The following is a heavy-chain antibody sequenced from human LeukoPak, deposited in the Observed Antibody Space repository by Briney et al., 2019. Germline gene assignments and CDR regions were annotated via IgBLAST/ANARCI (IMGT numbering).Heavy chain of an antibody. CDR1: GFTFSSYD. J-gene: IGHJ3*02. D-gene: IGHD3-10*01. CDR2: IGTAGDT. Sequence: SGGSLRLSCAASGFTFSSYDMHWVRQATGKGLEWVSAIGTAGDTYYPGSVKGRFTISRENAKNSLYLQMNSLRAGDTAVYYCAREAPNYYGSGSYSGIAFDIWGQGTMVTVSS. CDR3: AREAPNYYGSGSYSGIAFDI. V-gene: IGHV3-13*01.